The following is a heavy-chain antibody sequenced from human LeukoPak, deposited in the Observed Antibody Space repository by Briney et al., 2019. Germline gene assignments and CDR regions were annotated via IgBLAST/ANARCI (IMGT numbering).Heavy chain of an antibody. Sequence: GSSVKVSCTASGGTFSSYAISWVRQAPGQGLEWMGGIIPIFGTASYAQKFQGRVTITTDESTSTAYMELSSLRSEDTAVYYCARGDLTNYYDSSGSFDYWGQGTLVTVSS. D-gene: IGHD3-22*01. CDR1: GGTFSSYA. J-gene: IGHJ4*02. V-gene: IGHV1-69*05. CDR3: ARGDLTNYYDSSGSFDY. CDR2: IIPIFGTA.